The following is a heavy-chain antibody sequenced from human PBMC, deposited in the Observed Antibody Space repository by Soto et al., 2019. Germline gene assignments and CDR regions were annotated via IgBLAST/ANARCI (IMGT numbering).Heavy chain of an antibody. CDR3: ARVRITGTTGDY. V-gene: IGHV1-18*01. CDR1: GYTFTSYG. Sequence: ASVKVSCKASGYTFTSYGISWVRQAPGQGLEWMGWISAYNGNTNYAQKLQGRVTMTTDTSTSTAYMELRSLRSDDTAAYYCARVRITGTTGDYWGQGTLVTVSS. CDR2: ISAYNGNT. D-gene: IGHD1-7*01. J-gene: IGHJ4*02.